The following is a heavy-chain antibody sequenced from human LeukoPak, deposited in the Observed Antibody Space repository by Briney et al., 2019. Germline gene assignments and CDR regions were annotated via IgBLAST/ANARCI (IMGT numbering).Heavy chain of an antibody. D-gene: IGHD5-18*01. CDR3: AKGGYPKTSFDY. J-gene: IGHJ4*02. CDR2: ISGSGGST. Sequence: GGSLRLSCAASGFIFSDYGITWVRQAPGKGLEWVSAISGSGGSTYYADSVKGRFTISRDNSKNTLYLQMNSLRAEDTAVYYCAKGGYPKTSFDYWGQGTLVTVSS. V-gene: IGHV3-23*01. CDR1: GFIFSDYG.